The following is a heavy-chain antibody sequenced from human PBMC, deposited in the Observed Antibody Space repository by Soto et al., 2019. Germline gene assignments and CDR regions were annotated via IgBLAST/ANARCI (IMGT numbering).Heavy chain of an antibody. CDR2: IGGSGGST. CDR1: GFTFSSYA. Sequence: GGSVRLSCAASGFTFSSYAMSWVRQAPGKGLEWVSAIGGSGGSTYYADSVKGRFTISRDNSKNTLYLQMNSLRAEDTAVYYCAKFDRIVVVVARDYWGQGTLVTVSS. CDR3: AKFDRIVVVVARDY. V-gene: IGHV3-23*01. D-gene: IGHD2-15*01. J-gene: IGHJ4*02.